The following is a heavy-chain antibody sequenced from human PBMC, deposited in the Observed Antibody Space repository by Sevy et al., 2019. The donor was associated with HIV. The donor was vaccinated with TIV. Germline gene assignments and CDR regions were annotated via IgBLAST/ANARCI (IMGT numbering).Heavy chain of an antibody. CDR1: GGSLDVFG. CDR3: ARDNWGSIDY. CDR2: AYYNGGT. Sequence: SETLSLTCTFSGGSLDVFGWTWVRQPPGKGLEWIGYAYYNGGTNYNPSLKSRLTIPVGTSARQFSLHLNSVTAADTAIYYCARDNWGSIDYWGQGILVTVSS. D-gene: IGHD7-27*01. J-gene: IGHJ4*02. V-gene: IGHV4-59*01.